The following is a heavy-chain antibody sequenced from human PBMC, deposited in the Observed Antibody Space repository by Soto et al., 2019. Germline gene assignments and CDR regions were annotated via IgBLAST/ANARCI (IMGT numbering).Heavy chain of an antibody. CDR3: ARHIEWELEANWFDP. Sequence: QLQLQESGPGLVKPSETLSLTCTVSGGSISSSSYYWGWIRQPPGKGLEWIGSIYYSGSTYYNPSLKSRVTISVDTSKNQFSLKLSSVTAADTAVYYCARHIEWELEANWFDPWGQGTLVTVSS. CDR2: IYYSGST. V-gene: IGHV4-39*01. D-gene: IGHD1-26*01. J-gene: IGHJ5*02. CDR1: GGSISSSSYY.